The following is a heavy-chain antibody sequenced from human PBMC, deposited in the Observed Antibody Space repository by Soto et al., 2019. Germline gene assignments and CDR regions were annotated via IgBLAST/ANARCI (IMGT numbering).Heavy chain of an antibody. CDR1: GGSFSSYT. Sequence: SVKVSCKASGGSFSSYTISWVRQAPGQGLEWMGRIIPILGIANYAQKFQGRVTITADKSTSTAYMELSSLRSEDTAVYYCARSPSGIAAAEPPPAAWRQAPMVTV. D-gene: IGHD6-13*01. CDR3: ARSPSGIAAAEPPPAA. CDR2: IIPILGIA. J-gene: IGHJ3*01. V-gene: IGHV1-69*02.